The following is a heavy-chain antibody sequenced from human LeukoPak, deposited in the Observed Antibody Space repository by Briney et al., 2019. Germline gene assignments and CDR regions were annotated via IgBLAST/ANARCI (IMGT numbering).Heavy chain of an antibody. D-gene: IGHD6-19*01. Sequence: PGGSLRLSCAASGFTFSSHPMHWVRQAPGKGLEWVAVISFDGSHKYYADSVTGRFTISRDNSKNTLYLQMDSLRSDDTAVYYCARADPLEQWLIDYWGQGTLVTVSS. J-gene: IGHJ4*02. CDR2: ISFDGSHK. V-gene: IGHV3-30*04. CDR1: GFTFSSHP. CDR3: ARADPLEQWLIDY.